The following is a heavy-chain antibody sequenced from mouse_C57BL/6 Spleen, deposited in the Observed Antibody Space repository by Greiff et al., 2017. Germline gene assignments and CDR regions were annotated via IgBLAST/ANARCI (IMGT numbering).Heavy chain of an antibody. CDR1: GFSLSTFGMG. Sequence: QVTLKLSGPGLLQPSQTLSLSCSFSGFSLSTFGMGVGWIRHPSGKGLEWLAHTWWDDDKYYNPVLKSRLTISQDTSKNQVFLKIANVDTADTATSYCDRIDSSRYYFDYWGQGTTLSVST. V-gene: IGHV8-8*01. J-gene: IGHJ2*01. CDR2: TWWDDDK. CDR3: DRIDSSRYYFDY. D-gene: IGHD1-1*01.